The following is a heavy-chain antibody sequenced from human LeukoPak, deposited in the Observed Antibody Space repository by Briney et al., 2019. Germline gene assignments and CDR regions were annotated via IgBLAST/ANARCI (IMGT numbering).Heavy chain of an antibody. J-gene: IGHJ3*02. CDR1: GGSISSSSYY. CDR2: IYYSGST. V-gene: IGHV4-39*07. CDR3: ARDRGVRSGAFDI. Sequence: PSETLSLTCTVSGGSISSSSYYWGWIRQPPGKGLEWIGSIYYSGSTYYNPSLKSRVTISVDTSKNQFSLKLSSVTAADTAVYYCARDRGVRSGAFDIWGQGTMVTVSS. D-gene: IGHD3-10*01.